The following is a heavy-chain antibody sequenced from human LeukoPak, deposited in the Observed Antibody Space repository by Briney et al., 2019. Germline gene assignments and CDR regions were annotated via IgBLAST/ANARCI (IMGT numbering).Heavy chain of an antibody. CDR1: GFTFSSYW. CDR2: IKQDGSEK. CDR3: AREGNMVGATDYYYYGMDV. J-gene: IGHJ6*02. Sequence: PGGSLRLSCAASGFTFSSYWMSWVRQAPGKGLEWVANIKQDGSEKYYVDSVRGQFTISRDNAKNSLYLQMNSLRAEDTAVYYCAREGNMVGATDYYYYGMDVWGQGATVTVSS. V-gene: IGHV3-7*01. D-gene: IGHD1-26*01.